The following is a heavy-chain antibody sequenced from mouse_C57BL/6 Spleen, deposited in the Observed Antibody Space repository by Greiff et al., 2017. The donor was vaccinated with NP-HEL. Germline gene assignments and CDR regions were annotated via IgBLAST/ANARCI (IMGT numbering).Heavy chain of an antibody. J-gene: IGHJ2*01. Sequence: VQLQQPGAELVKPGASVKLSCKASGYTFTSYWMQWVKQRPGQGLEWIGEIDPSDSYTNYTQKFKGKATLTVDTSYRTAYMQLSSLTSEDSAVYYCARDSSGSKDYWGQGTTLTVSS. CDR1: GYTFTSYW. CDR2: IDPSDSYT. D-gene: IGHD3-2*02. CDR3: ARDSSGSKDY. V-gene: IGHV1-50*01.